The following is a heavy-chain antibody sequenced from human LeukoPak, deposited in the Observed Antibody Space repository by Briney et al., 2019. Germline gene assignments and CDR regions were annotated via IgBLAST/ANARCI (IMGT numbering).Heavy chain of an antibody. Sequence: PGGSLRLSCAASGFTFSNYGIHWVRQAPGKGLEWVAFIRYDGSNTFYADSVKGRFTISRDNSKNTLFLQMNSLRGEDTAVYYCAKGGVVPAAKSYYYYYYMDVWGKGTTVTVSS. CDR1: GFTFSNYG. D-gene: IGHD2-2*01. J-gene: IGHJ6*03. V-gene: IGHV3-30*02. CDR2: IRYDGSNT. CDR3: AKGGVVPAAKSYYYYYYMDV.